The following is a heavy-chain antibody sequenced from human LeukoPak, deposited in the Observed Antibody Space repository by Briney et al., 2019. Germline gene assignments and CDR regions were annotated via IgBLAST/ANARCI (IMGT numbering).Heavy chain of an antibody. D-gene: IGHD2-2*02. V-gene: IGHV5-51*01. Sequence: GESLKISCKGSGYSFTSHWIGWVRQMPGKGLEWMGIIYPGDSDTRYSPSFQGQVTISADKSISTAYLQWSSLKASDTAMYYCARLGVVVPAAISPDYYFDYWGQGTLVTVSS. J-gene: IGHJ4*02. CDR1: GYSFTSHW. CDR3: ARLGVVVPAAISPDYYFDY. CDR2: IYPGDSDT.